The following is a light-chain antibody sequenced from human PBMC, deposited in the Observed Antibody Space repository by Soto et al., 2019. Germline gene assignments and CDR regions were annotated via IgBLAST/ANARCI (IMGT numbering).Light chain of an antibody. V-gene: IGKV3-11*01. CDR1: QSISNY. Sequence: EIVLTQSPATLSLSPGERATLSCRASQSISNYLAWYQHKPGQAPRLLIYDASSRATGIPARFSGSGSGTDFNLTISSLEPEDFAVYFCQLRSNWPPPWTFGQGTKVEIK. CDR3: QLRSNWPPPWT. J-gene: IGKJ1*01. CDR2: DAS.